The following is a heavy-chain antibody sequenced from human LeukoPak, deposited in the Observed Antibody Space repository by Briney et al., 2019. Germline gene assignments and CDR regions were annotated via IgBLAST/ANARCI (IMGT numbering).Heavy chain of an antibody. J-gene: IGHJ4*02. V-gene: IGHV3-7*01. CDR1: GFTFSNAW. Sequence: PGGSLRLSCAASGFTFSNAWMSWVRQAPGKGLEWVANIKKDGSEKYYVDSVKGRFTISRDNAKTSLYLQMNSLRAEDTAVYDCARHLSGITGYTYGRGIDYWGQGTLVTVSS. D-gene: IGHD5-18*01. CDR2: IKKDGSEK. CDR3: ARHLSGITGYTYGRGIDY.